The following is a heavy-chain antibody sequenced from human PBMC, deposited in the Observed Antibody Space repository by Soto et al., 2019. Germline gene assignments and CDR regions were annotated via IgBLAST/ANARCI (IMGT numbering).Heavy chain of an antibody. Sequence: ASVKVSCKASGYTFTSYDINWVRQATGQGLEWMGWMNPNSGNTGYAQKFQGRVTMTRNTSISTAYMELSSLRSEDTAVYYCATRGYCTNGVCYNYYYYYMDVWG. D-gene: IGHD2-8*01. CDR2: MNPNSGNT. V-gene: IGHV1-8*01. J-gene: IGHJ6*03. CDR1: GYTFTSYD. CDR3: ATRGYCTNGVCYNYYYYYMDV.